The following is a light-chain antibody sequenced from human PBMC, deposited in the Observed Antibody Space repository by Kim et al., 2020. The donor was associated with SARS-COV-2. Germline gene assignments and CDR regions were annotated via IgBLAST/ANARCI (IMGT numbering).Light chain of an antibody. Sequence: GQSITIPGTGTSIDIGARNFVSWYQQHPGKAPKLMIYGVSERPSGVSNRFSGSKSGNTATLTISGLQAEDEADYYCSSYIRASSFGFGGGTQLTVL. CDR2: GVS. V-gene: IGLV2-14*04. CDR3: SSYIRASSFG. CDR1: SIDIGARNF. J-gene: IGLJ3*02.